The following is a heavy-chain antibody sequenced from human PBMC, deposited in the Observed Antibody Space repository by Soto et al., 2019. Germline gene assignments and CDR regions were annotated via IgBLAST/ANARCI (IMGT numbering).Heavy chain of an antibody. J-gene: IGHJ4*02. CDR2: IYYSEAT. V-gene: IGHV4-59*11. Sequence: SETLSLTCTVSGDSINGHYWSWIRQAPGKGLEWVGHIYYSEATHYNPSLKSRLTLSADTSKNQISLRLTSVTAADAAVYYCARVFGNFWSGYHVDFWGQGTLVTVSS. CDR3: ARVFGNFWSGYHVDF. D-gene: IGHD3-3*01. CDR1: GDSINGHY.